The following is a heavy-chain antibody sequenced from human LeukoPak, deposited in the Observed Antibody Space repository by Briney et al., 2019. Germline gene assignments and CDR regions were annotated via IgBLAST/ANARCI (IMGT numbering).Heavy chain of an antibody. CDR2: IIPILGIA. CDR1: GGTFSSYA. D-gene: IGHD3-22*01. J-gene: IGHJ4*02. V-gene: IGHV1-69*04. Sequence: SVELSCKASGGTFSSYAISCVRQAPGEGLGWMGRIIPILGIANYAQKFQGRVTITADKSTSTAYMELSSLRSEDTAVYYCARDEGFTTGYYFDYWGQGTLVTVSS. CDR3: ARDEGFTTGYYFDY.